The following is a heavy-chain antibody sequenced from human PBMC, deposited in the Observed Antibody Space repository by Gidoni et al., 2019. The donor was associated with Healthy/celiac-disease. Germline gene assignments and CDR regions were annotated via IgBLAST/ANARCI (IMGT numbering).Heavy chain of an antibody. Sequence: QVQLVQSGAEVKKPGASVKVSCKASGYPFTSYYLPWVRQSPGQGLEWRGIVNPSGVSTSYAQKFQGRVTMTRDTSTSTVYMELSSLRSEDTAVYYCAREVVPAANGFVYYYYGMDVWGQGTTVTVSS. J-gene: IGHJ6*02. D-gene: IGHD2-2*01. CDR2: VNPSGVST. V-gene: IGHV1-46*03. CDR1: GYPFTSYY. CDR3: AREVVPAANGFVYYYYGMDV.